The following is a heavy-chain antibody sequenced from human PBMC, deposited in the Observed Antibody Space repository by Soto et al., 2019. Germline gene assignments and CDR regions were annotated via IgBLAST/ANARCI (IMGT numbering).Heavy chain of an antibody. CDR1: GGPISSGIYY. CDR2: IYYSGST. V-gene: IGHV4-31*03. Sequence: QVQLQESGPGLVKPSQTLSLTCSVSGGPISSGIYYWTWIRQHPGRGLEWIGNIYYSGSTYYNSSLKSRATISIDASKNQFYLKLTSVTAADTAVYYCARGYDHPNCFDPWGQGTLVTVSS. CDR3: ARGYDHPNCFDP. D-gene: IGHD3-3*01. J-gene: IGHJ5*02.